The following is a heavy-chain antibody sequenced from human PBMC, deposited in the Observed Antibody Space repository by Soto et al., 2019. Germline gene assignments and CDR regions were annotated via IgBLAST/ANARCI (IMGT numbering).Heavy chain of an antibody. J-gene: IGHJ6*02. D-gene: IGHD3-3*01. CDR1: GGSISSSNW. Sequence: SETLSLTCAVSGGSISSSNWWNWVRQPPGKGLEWIGEIYHSGSTNYNPSLKSRVTISVDKSKNQFSLKLSPVTAADTAVYYCAREDYDACMDVWGQGTTVTVSS. CDR2: IYHSGST. V-gene: IGHV4-4*02. CDR3: AREDYDACMDV.